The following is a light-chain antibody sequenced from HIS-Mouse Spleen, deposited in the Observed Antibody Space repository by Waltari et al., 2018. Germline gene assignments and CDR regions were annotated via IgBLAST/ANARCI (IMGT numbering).Light chain of an antibody. CDR3: QQRSNWPPFT. V-gene: IGKV3-11*01. Sequence: EIVLTQSPATLSLSPGERATLPCRASQSVSSYLAWYQQKPGQPPRLLIYDASNRAPGIPARFSGSGSGTDFTLTISSLEPEDFAVYYCQQRSNWPPFTFGPGTKVDIK. CDR1: QSVSSY. CDR2: DAS. J-gene: IGKJ3*01.